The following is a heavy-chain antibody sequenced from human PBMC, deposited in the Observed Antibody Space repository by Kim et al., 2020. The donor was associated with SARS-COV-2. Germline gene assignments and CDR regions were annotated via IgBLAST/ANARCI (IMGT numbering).Heavy chain of an antibody. CDR2: IYYSGST. Sequence: SETLSLTCTVSGGSISSSSYYWGWIRQPPGKGLEWIGSIYYSGSTYYNPSLKSRVTISVDTSKNQFSLKLSSVTAADTAVYYCARHGLGSGSVMFWFDPWGQGTLVTVSS. D-gene: IGHD3-10*01. J-gene: IGHJ5*02. CDR3: ARHGLGSGSVMFWFDP. V-gene: IGHV4-39*01. CDR1: GGSISSSSYY.